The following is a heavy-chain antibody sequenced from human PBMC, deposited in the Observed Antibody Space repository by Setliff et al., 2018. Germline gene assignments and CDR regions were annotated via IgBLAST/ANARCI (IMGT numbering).Heavy chain of an antibody. V-gene: IGHV4-34*01. CDR1: GGSFSNYY. J-gene: IGHJ4*02. D-gene: IGHD2-21*02. Sequence: PSETLSLTCAVYGGSFSNYYWSWIRQPPGKGLEWIGEINHSGSTNYNPSLESRVTISVDTSKNQFSLKLRSVTAADTALYYCARHRSVTSISPHFDLWGRGARVTSPQ. CDR2: INHSGST. CDR3: ARHRSVTSISPHFDL.